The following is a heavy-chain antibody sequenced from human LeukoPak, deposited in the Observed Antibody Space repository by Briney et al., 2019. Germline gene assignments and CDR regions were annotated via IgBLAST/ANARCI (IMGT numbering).Heavy chain of an antibody. V-gene: IGHV4-59*01. Sequence: SETLSLTCTVSGGSISSYYWSWIRQPPGKGLEWIGYIYYSGSTNYNPSLKSRVTISVDMSKNQFSLKLSFVTAADTAVYYCARESGGRSYYYGMDVWGQGTTVTVSS. D-gene: IGHD1-26*01. CDR1: GGSISSYY. CDR2: IYYSGST. J-gene: IGHJ6*02. CDR3: ARESGGRSYYYGMDV.